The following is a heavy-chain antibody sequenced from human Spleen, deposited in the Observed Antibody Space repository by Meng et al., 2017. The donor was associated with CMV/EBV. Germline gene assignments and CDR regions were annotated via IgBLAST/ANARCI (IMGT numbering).Heavy chain of an antibody. CDR1: GFTVSSNY. J-gene: IGHJ4*02. V-gene: IGHV3-66*02. D-gene: IGHD2-2*02. Sequence: GESLKISCAASGFTVSSNYMSWVRQAPGKGLEWVSVIYGDGSTYYPDSVKGRFTISRDNSKNTLYLQMNSLRAEDTAVYYCAKARTPIYCSSTSCYRMGFDYWGQGTLVTVSS. CDR3: AKARTPIYCSSTSCYRMGFDY. CDR2: IYGDGST.